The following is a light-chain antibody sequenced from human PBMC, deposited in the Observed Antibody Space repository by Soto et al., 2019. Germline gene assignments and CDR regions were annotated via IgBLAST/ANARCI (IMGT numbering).Light chain of an antibody. CDR1: QSISSW. V-gene: IGKV1-5*01. J-gene: IGKJ5*01. Sequence: DIQMTQSPSTLSASVGDRVTITCRASQSISSWLAWYQQKPVKAPKLLIYDASSLESGVPSRFSGSGSGTEFTLTISSLQPDDFATYYCQQYNSYSLTFGQGTRLEI. CDR3: QQYNSYSLT. CDR2: DAS.